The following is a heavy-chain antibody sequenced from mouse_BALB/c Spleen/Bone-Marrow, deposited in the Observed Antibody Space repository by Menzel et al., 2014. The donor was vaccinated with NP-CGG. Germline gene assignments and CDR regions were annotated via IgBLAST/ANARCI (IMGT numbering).Heavy chain of an antibody. D-gene: IGHD1-1*01. CDR1: GFTFSDYG. CDR2: ISNLAYSI. CDR3: ARFITTVVVDAMDY. V-gene: IGHV5-15*02. J-gene: IGHJ4*01. Sequence: EVQLVESGGGLVQPGGSRKLSCAASGFTFSDYGMAWVRQAPGKGPEWVAFISNLAYSIYYADTVTGRFTISRENAKNTLYLKMSSLRSEGTAMYYCARFITTVVVDAMDYWGQGTSVTVSS.